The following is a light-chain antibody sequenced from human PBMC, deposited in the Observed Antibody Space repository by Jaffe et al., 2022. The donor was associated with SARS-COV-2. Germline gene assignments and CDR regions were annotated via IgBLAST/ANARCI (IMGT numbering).Light chain of an antibody. Sequence: QSALTQPRSVSGSPGQSVTISCTGTSSDVGGYNWVSWYQQHPGKAPKLIIYDVTLRPSGVPDRFSGSKSGNTASLTISGLQADDEADYFCCSYAGNYIHVLFGGGTQLTVL. CDR1: SSDVGGYNW. CDR2: DVT. V-gene: IGLV2-11*01. J-gene: IGLJ2*01. CDR3: CSYAGNYIHVL.